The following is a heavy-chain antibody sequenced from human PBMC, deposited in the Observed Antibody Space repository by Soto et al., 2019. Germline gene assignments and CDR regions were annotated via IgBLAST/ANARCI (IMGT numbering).Heavy chain of an antibody. J-gene: IGHJ4*02. CDR2: IRQDGREK. CDR3: ARDYRRYFDF. CDR1: GFIFNKNW. Sequence: GGSLRLSCAASGFIFNKNWMTWVRQAPGKGLEWVANIRQDGREKYYVASVQGRFTISRDNAKNSLYLQMDSLRSDDTAVYFCARDYRRYFDFWGQGTLVTVSS. V-gene: IGHV3-7*01.